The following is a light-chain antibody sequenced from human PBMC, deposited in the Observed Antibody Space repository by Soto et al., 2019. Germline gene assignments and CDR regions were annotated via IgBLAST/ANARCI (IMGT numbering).Light chain of an antibody. Sequence: QSALTQTPSASGSPGQSVTISCAGTSSDIGAYDYVSWYQQHPGRAPKLLIYEVSERPSGVPDRFSGSKSGNTAALTVSGLRAEDEADYYCNSYAGSDNVVVFGTGTKVTVL. V-gene: IGLV2-8*01. CDR3: NSYAGSDNVVV. CDR2: EVS. J-gene: IGLJ1*01. CDR1: SSDIGAYDY.